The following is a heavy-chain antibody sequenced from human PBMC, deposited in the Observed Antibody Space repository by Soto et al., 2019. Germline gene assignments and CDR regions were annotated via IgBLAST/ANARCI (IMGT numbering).Heavy chain of an antibody. CDR2: IYGTGNT. J-gene: IGHJ6*02. V-gene: IGHV4-39*01. CDR1: GGSITSSFY. Sequence: QLQLQESGPGLVKPSETLSLSCTVSGGSITSSFYWGWIRQPPGKGLEWIGSIYGTGNTYYNPSLKGRITISAGTTKNQFSLNLISVTAADTAVYYCRRISSYSTDVWGQGATVTVSS. D-gene: IGHD5-18*01. CDR3: RRISSYSTDV.